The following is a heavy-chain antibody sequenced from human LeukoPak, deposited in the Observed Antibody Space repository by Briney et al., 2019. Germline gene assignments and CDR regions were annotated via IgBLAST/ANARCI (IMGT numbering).Heavy chain of an antibody. CDR1: GGSISSGGYY. D-gene: IGHD2-2*01. CDR3: ARVVQVPAVYFDF. V-gene: IGHV4-31*03. CDR2: FYYSGST. Sequence: PSETLSLTCTVSGGSISSGGYYWSWIRQHPGKGLEWIGYFYYSGSTYYNPSLKSRVTISVDMSKNQFSLKLSSVTAADTAVYYCARVVQVPAVYFDFWGQGTLVTVSS. J-gene: IGHJ4*02.